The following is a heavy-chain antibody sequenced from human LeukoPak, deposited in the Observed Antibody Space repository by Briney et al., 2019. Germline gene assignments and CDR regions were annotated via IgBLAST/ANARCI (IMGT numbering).Heavy chain of an antibody. CDR1: GFTFSSYG. D-gene: IGHD4-17*01. Sequence: PGGSLRLSCAASGFTFSSYGMHWVRQAPGKGLEWVTFIRYDGSNKYYADSVKGRFTISRDNSQNTLYLQMNSLRPEDTAVYYCAKGGASVTRYVDYWSQGTLVTVSS. J-gene: IGHJ4*02. CDR3: AKGGASVTRYVDY. V-gene: IGHV3-30*02. CDR2: IRYDGSNK.